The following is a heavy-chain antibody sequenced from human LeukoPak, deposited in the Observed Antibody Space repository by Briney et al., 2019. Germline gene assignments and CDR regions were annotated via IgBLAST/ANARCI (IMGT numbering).Heavy chain of an antibody. Sequence: GRSLRLSCAASGFTFSSYAMRWVRQAPGKGLEWVAVISYDGSNKYYADSAKGRFTISRDNSKNTLYLQMNSLRAEDTAVYYCARAPAQESGASMGHWGQGTLVTDSS. D-gene: IGHD1-26*01. V-gene: IGHV3-30*04. CDR3: ARAPAQESGASMGH. CDR1: GFTFSSYA. CDR2: ISYDGSNK. J-gene: IGHJ4*02.